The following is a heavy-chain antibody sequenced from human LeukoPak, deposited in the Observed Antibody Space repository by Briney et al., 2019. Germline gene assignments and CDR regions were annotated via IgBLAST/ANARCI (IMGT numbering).Heavy chain of an antibody. D-gene: IGHD3/OR15-3a*01. CDR3: ARDRAANQDWVEFDP. CDR2: IRDSGEA. V-gene: IGHV3-66*03. Sequence: GSLRLSCAVSGFRGRDYYMSWVRQAPGKGLEWVGLIRDSGEAFYADFARGRFAISRDESENTLYLQMNSLRVEDAAVYFCARDRAANQDWVEFDPWGQGTPVIVSS. CDR1: GFRGRDYY. J-gene: IGHJ5*02.